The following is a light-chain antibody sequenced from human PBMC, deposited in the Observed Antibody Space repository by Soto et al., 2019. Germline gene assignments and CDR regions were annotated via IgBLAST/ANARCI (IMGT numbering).Light chain of an antibody. CDR2: DAS. CDR3: LQHKTYPWT. Sequence: EIVLTQSPATLSLSPGDGATLSCRASQGISTGLAWYQQKPGQAPRLLIYDASTRPTGIPARFRGGGSGTDFTLTISSLEPEDFAIYYCLQHKTYPWTFGQGTKVEIK. CDR1: QGISTG. J-gene: IGKJ1*01. V-gene: IGKV3D-11*01.